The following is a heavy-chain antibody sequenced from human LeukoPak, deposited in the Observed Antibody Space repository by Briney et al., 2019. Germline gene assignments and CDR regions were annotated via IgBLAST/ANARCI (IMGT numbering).Heavy chain of an antibody. D-gene: IGHD1-26*01. Sequence: GGSLRLSCAASGFTFDDYAMHWVRQAPGKGLEWVSGISWNSGSIGYADSVKGRFTISRDNSKNTLYLQMNSLRAEDTAVYYCARDSGSYYGYWGQGTLVTVSS. CDR3: ARDSGSYYGY. V-gene: IGHV3-9*01. J-gene: IGHJ4*02. CDR2: ISWNSGSI. CDR1: GFTFDDYA.